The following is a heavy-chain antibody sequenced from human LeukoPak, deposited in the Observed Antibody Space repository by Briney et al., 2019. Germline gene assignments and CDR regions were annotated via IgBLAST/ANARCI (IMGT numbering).Heavy chain of an antibody. V-gene: IGHV3-13*01. Sequence: GGSLRLSCAASGFTFSSYDMHWVRQATGKGLEWVSAIGTAGDTYYPGSVKGRFTISRENAKNSLYLQMNSLRAEDTAVYYCTALLWFGELPPHFDYWGQGTLVTVSS. J-gene: IGHJ4*02. CDR2: IGTAGDT. CDR1: GFTFSSYD. CDR3: TALLWFGELPPHFDY. D-gene: IGHD3-10*01.